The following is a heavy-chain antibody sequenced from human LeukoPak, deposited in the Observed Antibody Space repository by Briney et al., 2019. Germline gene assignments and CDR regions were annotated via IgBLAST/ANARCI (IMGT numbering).Heavy chain of an antibody. CDR2: INWNGGST. CDR1: GFTFVDYG. D-gene: IGHD3-10*02. Sequence: PGGSLRLSCAASGFTFVDYGMSWVRQAPGKGLEWVSGINWNGGSTGYADSVKGRFTISRDNAKNSLYLQMNSLRAEDTALYYCTRNVGGVTYYFDYWGQGTLVTVSS. J-gene: IGHJ4*02. V-gene: IGHV3-20*04. CDR3: TRNVGGVTYYFDY.